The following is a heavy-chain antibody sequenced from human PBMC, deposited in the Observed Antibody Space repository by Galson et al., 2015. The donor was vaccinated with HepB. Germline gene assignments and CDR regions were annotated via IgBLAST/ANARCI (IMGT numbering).Heavy chain of an antibody. CDR3: ARGSGWTGWFDP. Sequence: SLRLSCAASGFTFSNAWMDWVRQAPGKGLERVSVIYSGGSTYYADSVKGRFTISRHNSKNTLYLQMNSLRAEDTAVYYCARGSGWTGWFDPWGQGTLVTVSS. CDR1: GFTFSNAW. V-gene: IGHV3-53*04. D-gene: IGHD6-19*01. CDR2: IYSGGST. J-gene: IGHJ5*02.